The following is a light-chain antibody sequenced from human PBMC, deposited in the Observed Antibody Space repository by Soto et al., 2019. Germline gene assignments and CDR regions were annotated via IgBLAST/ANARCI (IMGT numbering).Light chain of an antibody. J-gene: IGKJ1*01. Sequence: EIVMTQSPASLSVSPGERATLSCRGSQNVNSNLAWYQQKPGQAPRFLIYGASTRATGIPARFSGSGSGTEFTLTISSLQSEDFAVYYCHHYNNWPRTFGQGTKVDIK. CDR3: HHYNNWPRT. CDR2: GAS. CDR1: QNVNSN. V-gene: IGKV3-15*01.